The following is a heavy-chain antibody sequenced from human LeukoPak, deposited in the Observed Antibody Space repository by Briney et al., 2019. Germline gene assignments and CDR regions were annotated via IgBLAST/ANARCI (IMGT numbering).Heavy chain of an antibody. D-gene: IGHD2-2*01. CDR1: GYTFIGYY. CDR3: AREYCTRTSCRFYYFDF. V-gene: IGHV1-2*06. J-gene: IGHJ4*02. Sequence: VKVSCKASGYTFIGYYMHWVRQAPGQGLEWMGRINPNTGGTNYAQKFQGRVTMTRDTSINTAYMELSRLRSDDTAVYYCAREYCTRTSCRFYYFDFWGQGTLVTVSS. CDR2: INPNTGGT.